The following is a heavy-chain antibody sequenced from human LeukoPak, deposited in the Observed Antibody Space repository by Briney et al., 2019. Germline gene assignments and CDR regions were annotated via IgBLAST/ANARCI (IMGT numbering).Heavy chain of an antibody. Sequence: TGGSLRLSCAASGFTFSSYSMNWVRQAPGKGLEWVSSISSSSSYIYYADSVKGRFTISRDNAKNSLYLQMNSLRAEDTAVYYCARDQSLYSATAHYYYGMDVWGQGTTVTVSS. CDR2: ISSSSSYI. J-gene: IGHJ6*02. D-gene: IGHD5-12*01. CDR1: GFTFSSYS. V-gene: IGHV3-21*01. CDR3: ARDQSLYSATAHYYYGMDV.